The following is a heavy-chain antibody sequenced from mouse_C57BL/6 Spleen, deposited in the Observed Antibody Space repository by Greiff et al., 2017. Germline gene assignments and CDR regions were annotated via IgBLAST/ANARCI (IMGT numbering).Heavy chain of an antibody. V-gene: IGHV5-17*01. D-gene: IGHD2-3*01. J-gene: IGHJ1*03. CDR3: ARPGLLLYWYFDV. CDR1: GFTFSDYG. Sequence: EVMLVESGGGLVKPGGSLKLSCAASGFTFSDYGMHWVRQAPEKGLEWVAYISSGSSTIYYADTVKGRFTISRDNAKNTLFLQMTSLRSEDTAMYYCARPGLLLYWYFDVWGTGTTVTVSS. CDR2: ISSGSSTI.